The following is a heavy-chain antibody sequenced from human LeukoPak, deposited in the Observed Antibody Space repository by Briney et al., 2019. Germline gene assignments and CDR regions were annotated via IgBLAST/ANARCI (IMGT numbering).Heavy chain of an antibody. CDR3: ARGKLSQITMVRGVTYWFDP. CDR2: INRSGST. CDR1: GGSFSGYY. Sequence: PSETLSLTCAVYGGSFSGYYWSWIRQPPGKGLEWIGEINRSGSTNYNASLKSRVTILVDTSKNQFSLKLSSVTAADTAVYYCARGKLSQITMVRGVTYWFDPWGEGSLVTVSS. J-gene: IGHJ5*02. V-gene: IGHV4-34*01. D-gene: IGHD3-10*01.